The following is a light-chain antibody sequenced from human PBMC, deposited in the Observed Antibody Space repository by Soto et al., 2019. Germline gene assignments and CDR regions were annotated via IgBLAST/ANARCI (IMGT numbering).Light chain of an antibody. V-gene: IGKV4-1*01. J-gene: IGKJ5*01. CDR2: SAS. CDR3: QQLNSYPQT. Sequence: DIVVTQSPDSLAVSLGEMATVDCKSSEILLFSSNNKNYLAWYQQKPGKAPKLLVYSASTLQSGVPSRFSGSGSGPDFTLTISSLQPEDSATYFCQQLNSYPQTFGQGTRLEIK. CDR1: EILLFSSNNKNY.